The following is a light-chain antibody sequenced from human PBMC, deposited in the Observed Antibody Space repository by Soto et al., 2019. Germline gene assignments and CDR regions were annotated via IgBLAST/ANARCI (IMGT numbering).Light chain of an antibody. CDR2: DVS. CDR3: CSYAGSYTFYV. Sequence: QPVLTQPRSVSGSPGQSVTISCTGTSSDVGGYNYVSWYQHHPGKAPKLMIYDVSKRPSGVPDRFSGSKSGNTASLTISGLQAEDEADYYCCSYAGSYTFYVFGTGTKLTVL. J-gene: IGLJ1*01. CDR1: SSDVGGYNY. V-gene: IGLV2-11*01.